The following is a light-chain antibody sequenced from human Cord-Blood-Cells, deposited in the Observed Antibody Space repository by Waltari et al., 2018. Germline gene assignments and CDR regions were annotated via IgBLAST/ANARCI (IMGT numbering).Light chain of an antibody. J-gene: IGLJ3*02. CDR3: CSYAGSSTWV. Sequence: QSALTQTASVSGSPGQSLTISCTGTRRDVGSYNLVSWYQQHPGKAPKLMIYEGSKRPSGVSNRFSGSKSGNTASLTISGLQAEDEADYYCCSYAGSSTWVFGGGTKLTVL. V-gene: IGLV2-23*01. CDR2: EGS. CDR1: RRDVGSYNL.